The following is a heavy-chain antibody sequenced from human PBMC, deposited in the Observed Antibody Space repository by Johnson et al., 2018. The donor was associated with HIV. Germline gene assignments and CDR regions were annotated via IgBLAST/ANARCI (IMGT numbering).Heavy chain of an antibody. J-gene: IGHJ3*02. CDR2: ITYDGRNK. CDR3: VRDQGSGWPTNAFDI. Sequence: QVQLVESGGGVMQPGKSLRLSCEASGFTFRSYATRWVRQAPGQGLEWVAVITYDGRNKYYTDSVKGRFTISRDNSKNMTNLQMNGLSDEDTADYYCVRDQGSGWPTNAFDIWGRGTRVTVSS. V-gene: IGHV3-30*04. CDR1: GFTFRSYA. D-gene: IGHD6-19*01.